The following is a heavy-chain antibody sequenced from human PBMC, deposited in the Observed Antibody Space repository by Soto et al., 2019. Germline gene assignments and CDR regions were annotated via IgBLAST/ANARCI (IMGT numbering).Heavy chain of an antibody. D-gene: IGHD6-19*01. V-gene: IGHV4-61*01. Sequence: SETLSLTCTVSGDSVSGGSYHWSWIRQPPGKGLEWIGYMHYTGSSSYNPSLKSRVTISVDASRNQFSLKLNSVTAADTAVYYWAREGEWLGPFDFWGQGTVVTVSS. J-gene: IGHJ4*02. CDR2: MHYTGSS. CDR1: GDSVSGGSYH. CDR3: AREGEWLGPFDF.